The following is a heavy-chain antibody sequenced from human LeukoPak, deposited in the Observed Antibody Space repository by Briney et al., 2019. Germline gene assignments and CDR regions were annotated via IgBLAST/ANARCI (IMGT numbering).Heavy chain of an antibody. J-gene: IGHJ3*01. CDR1: GFTFSSYA. CDR2: ISANGDRT. CDR3: GKDPNGDYVGGSDF. D-gene: IGHD3-16*01. V-gene: IGHV3-23*01. Sequence: GGSLRLSCAASGFTFSSYAMSWVRQAPGKGLEWVSGISANGDRTYYADSVKGRFTISRDKSRNTVYLQMSSLRAEDTAVYYCGKDPNGDYVGGSDFWGHGTMVTVSS.